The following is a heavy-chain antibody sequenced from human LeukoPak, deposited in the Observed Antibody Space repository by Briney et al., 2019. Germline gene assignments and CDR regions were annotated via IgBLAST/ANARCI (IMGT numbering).Heavy chain of an antibody. CDR1: DGSISSYY. Sequence: SKTLSLTCTVSDGSISSYYWSWIRQPPGKGLEWIGYIYHSGSTYYNPSLKSRVTISVDRSKNQFSLKLSSVTAADTAVYYCARETSHYYYYYMDVWGKGTTVTVSS. V-gene: IGHV4-59*12. CDR2: IYHSGST. CDR3: ARETSHYYYYYMDV. J-gene: IGHJ6*03.